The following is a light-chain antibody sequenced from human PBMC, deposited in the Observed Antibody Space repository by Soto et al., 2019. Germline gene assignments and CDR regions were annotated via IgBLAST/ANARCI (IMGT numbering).Light chain of an antibody. V-gene: IGKV3-20*01. J-gene: IGKJ5*01. Sequence: EIVLTQSPATLSLSPGERANLSCRASQSVTSNFLAWYTQKPGQAPRLLIYGASRRATGIPDRFSGSGSGTDFTLTISRLEPEDFAVYFCQQYGRSPMTFGQGTRLEIK. CDR1: QSVTSNF. CDR2: GAS. CDR3: QQYGRSPMT.